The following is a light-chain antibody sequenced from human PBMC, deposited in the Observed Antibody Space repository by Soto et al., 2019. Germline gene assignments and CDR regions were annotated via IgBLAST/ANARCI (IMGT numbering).Light chain of an antibody. CDR2: AAS. CDR3: QKYNSAPRT. Sequence: DIQMTQSPSSLSASVGDRVTITCRASQGISNYLAWYQQKPGKVPKLLIYAASTLQSGVPSRLSGSGSGPDFTLTISSLQPEDVATYYCQKYNSAPRTFGQGTKVEIK. J-gene: IGKJ1*01. V-gene: IGKV1-27*01. CDR1: QGISNY.